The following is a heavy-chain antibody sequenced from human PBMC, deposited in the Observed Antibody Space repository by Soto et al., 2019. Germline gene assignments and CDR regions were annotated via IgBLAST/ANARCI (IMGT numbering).Heavy chain of an antibody. J-gene: IGHJ5*01. CDR2: TYYRSKWYN. D-gene: IGHD6-19*01. CDR3: ARAGPSYSSGWNPYNS. CDR1: GDSVSSNSAA. Sequence: SQTLSLTCAISGDSVSSNSAAWNWIRQSPSRGLEWLGRTYYRSKWYNDYEVSVKSRITINPDTSKNQFSPQLNSVTPEDTAAYYCARAGPSYSSGWNPYNSWRHRTLAPVAS. V-gene: IGHV6-1*01.